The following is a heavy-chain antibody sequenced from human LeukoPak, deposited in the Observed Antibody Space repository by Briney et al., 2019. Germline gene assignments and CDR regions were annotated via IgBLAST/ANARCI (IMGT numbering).Heavy chain of an antibody. D-gene: IGHD6-6*01. CDR1: GFTFSGSA. CDR3: TRHLMDHSSSSPFDY. J-gene: IGHJ4*02. CDR2: IRSKANSYAT. Sequence: PGGSLKLSCAASGFTFSGSAMHWVRQASGKGLEWVGRIRSKANSYATAYAASVKGRFTISRDDSKNTAYLQMNSLKTEDTAVYYCTRHLMDHSSSSPFDYWGQGTLVTVSS. V-gene: IGHV3-73*01.